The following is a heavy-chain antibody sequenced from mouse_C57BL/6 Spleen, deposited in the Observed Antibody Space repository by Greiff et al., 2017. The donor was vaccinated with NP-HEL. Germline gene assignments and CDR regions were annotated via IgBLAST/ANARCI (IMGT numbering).Heavy chain of an antibody. CDR1: GYTFTSYW. CDR3: ARDYYGEVTMDY. V-gene: IGHV1-55*01. J-gene: IGHJ4*01. Sequence: VQLQQPGAELVKPGASVKMSCKASGYTFTSYWITWVKQRPGQGLEWIGDIYPGSGSTNYNEKFKSKATLTVDTSSSTAYMQLSSLTSEDSAVYYCARDYYGEVTMDYWGQGTSVTVSS. CDR2: IYPGSGST. D-gene: IGHD1-1*01.